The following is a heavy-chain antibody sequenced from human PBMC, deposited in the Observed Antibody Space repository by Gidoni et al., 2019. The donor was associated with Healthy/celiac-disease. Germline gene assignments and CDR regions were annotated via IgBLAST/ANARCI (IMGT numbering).Heavy chain of an antibody. D-gene: IGHD6-13*01. J-gene: IGHJ6*02. V-gene: IGHV4-39*01. Sequence: QLQLQESGPGLVKPSETLSLTCTVSGGSISSSRYYWGWIRQPPGQGLEWIGSINYSGSTYYNPSLKSRVTISVDTSKNQFSLKLSSVTAADTAVYYCARQGAAGTYYYYYYGMDVWGQGTTVTVSS. CDR3: ARQGAAGTYYYYYYGMDV. CDR1: GGSISSSRYY. CDR2: INYSGST.